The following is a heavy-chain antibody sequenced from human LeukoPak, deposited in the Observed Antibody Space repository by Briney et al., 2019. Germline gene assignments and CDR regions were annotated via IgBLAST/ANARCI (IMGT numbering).Heavy chain of an antibody. V-gene: IGHV3-7*01. CDR2: IKQDGNEK. Sequence: SGGSLRLSCAASGFTFSSCWMTWVRQAPGKGLEWVANIKQDGNEKYYVDSVKGRFSISRDNAKNSVYLQTNSLRAEDTAVYYCARDLSQTTMTPLDYWGQGTLVTVSS. CDR3: ARDLSQTTMTPLDY. D-gene: IGHD3-22*01. J-gene: IGHJ4*02. CDR1: GFTFSSCW.